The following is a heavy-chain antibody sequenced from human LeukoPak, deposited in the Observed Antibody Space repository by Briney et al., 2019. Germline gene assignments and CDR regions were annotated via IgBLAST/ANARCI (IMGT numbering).Heavy chain of an antibody. CDR3: AREVERTTGAFDI. D-gene: IGHD1-14*01. V-gene: IGHV4-31*03. CDR2: IYYSGST. J-gene: IGHJ3*02. Sequence: SETLSLTCTVSGGSISSGGYYWSWIRQHPGKGLEWIGYIYYSGSTYYNPSLKSRVTISVDTSKNQFSLKLSSVTAADTAVYYCAREVERTTGAFDIWGQGTMVTVSS. CDR1: GGSISSGGYY.